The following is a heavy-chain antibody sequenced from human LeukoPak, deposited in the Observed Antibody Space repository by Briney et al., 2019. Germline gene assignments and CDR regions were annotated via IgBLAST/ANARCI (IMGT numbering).Heavy chain of an antibody. Sequence: SETLSLTCTVSGGSISSYYWSWIRQPPGKGLEWIGYIYYSGSTNYNTSLKSRVTISVDTSKNQFSLKLSSVTAADTAVYYCARVVFPTWGTTAPWGQGTLVTVSS. D-gene: IGHD1-1*01. CDR3: ARVVFPTWGTTAP. J-gene: IGHJ5*02. CDR1: GGSISSYY. CDR2: IYYSGST. V-gene: IGHV4-59*01.